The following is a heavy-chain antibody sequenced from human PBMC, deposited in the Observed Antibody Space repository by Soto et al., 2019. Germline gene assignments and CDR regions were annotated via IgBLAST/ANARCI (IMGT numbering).Heavy chain of an antibody. CDR2: IIPILGIA. V-gene: IGHV1-69*02. Sequence: QVQLVQSGAEVKKPGSSVKVSCKASGGTFSSYTISWVRQAPGQGLEWMGRIIPILGIANYEQKFQGRVTITADKSTSTAYMELSSLRSEDTAVYYCASEGVVPAAMNYWGQGTLVTVSS. CDR1: GGTFSSYT. J-gene: IGHJ4*02. D-gene: IGHD2-2*01. CDR3: ASEGVVPAAMNY.